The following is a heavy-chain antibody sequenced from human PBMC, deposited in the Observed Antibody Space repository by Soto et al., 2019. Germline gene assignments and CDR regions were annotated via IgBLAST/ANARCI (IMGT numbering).Heavy chain of an antibody. CDR1: GYTFTSYD. V-gene: IGHV1-8*01. CDR2: MNPNSGNT. J-gene: IGHJ6*03. D-gene: IGHD3-10*01. CDR3: ARNLGAGSEDNYYYMDV. Sequence: QVQLVQSGAEVKKPGASVKVSCKASGYTFTSYDINWARQAPGQGLEWMGWMNPNSGNTGYAQKFQGRVTMTRNTFISTAYMELSRLRSEDTAAYYCARNLGAGSEDNYYYMDVWGKGSTVTVS.